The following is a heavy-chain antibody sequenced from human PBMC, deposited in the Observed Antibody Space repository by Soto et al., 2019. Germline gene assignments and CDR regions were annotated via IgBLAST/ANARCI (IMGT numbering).Heavy chain of an antibody. CDR3: AKDSEASKLWLGDFDL. CDR1: GLTFNNYG. CDR2: ISYDGSNR. J-gene: IGHJ2*01. V-gene: IGHV3-30*18. D-gene: IGHD3-10*01. Sequence: QVELVESGGGVVQPGRSLRLSCAASGLTFNNYGFHWVRQAPGKGLEWVTVISYDGSNRYYADSVKGRFTISRDNSKKSVYLEMNSLRLEDTAVYYCAKDSEASKLWLGDFDLWGRGTLVTVSS.